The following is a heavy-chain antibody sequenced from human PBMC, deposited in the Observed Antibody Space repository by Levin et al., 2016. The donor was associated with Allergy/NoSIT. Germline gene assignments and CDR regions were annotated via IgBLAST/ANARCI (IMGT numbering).Heavy chain of an antibody. J-gene: IGHJ1*01. Sequence: SETLSLTCTVSGVSMSSYYWSWVRQTPGKRPEWIGYVYYTGGTNYNPSLSGRVTISEDTSKNRFSLELTSVTAADTAVYYCAGGRGDYAVFQHWGQGTLVAVSS. D-gene: IGHD3-16*01. CDR1: GVSMSSYY. V-gene: IGHV4-59*01. CDR3: AGGRGDYAVFQH. CDR2: VYYTGGT.